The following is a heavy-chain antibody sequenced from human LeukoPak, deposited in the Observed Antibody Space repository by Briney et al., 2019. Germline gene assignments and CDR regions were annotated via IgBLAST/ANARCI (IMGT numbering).Heavy chain of an antibody. CDR3: ARDFLVGYYGSGSYLFVRGHSYMDV. V-gene: IGHV1-2*02. J-gene: IGHJ6*03. Sequence: ASVKVSCKASGYTFTGYYMHWVRQAPGQGLEWMGWINPNSGGTNYAQKFQGRVTMTRDTSISTAYMELSRLRSDDTAVYYCARDFLVGYYGSGSYLFVRGHSYMDVWGKGTTVTVSS. CDR2: INPNSGGT. CDR1: GYTFTGYY. D-gene: IGHD3-10*01.